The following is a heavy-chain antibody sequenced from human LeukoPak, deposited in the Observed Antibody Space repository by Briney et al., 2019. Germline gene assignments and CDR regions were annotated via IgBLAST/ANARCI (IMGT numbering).Heavy chain of an antibody. CDR2: IRYDGSNK. CDR1: GFTFSSYA. D-gene: IGHD3-22*01. CDR3: AKGPPAGVVVITIDY. J-gene: IGHJ4*02. V-gene: IGHV3-30*02. Sequence: PGRSLRLSCAASGFTFSSYAMHWVRQAPGKGLEWVAFIRYDGSNKYYADSVKGRFTISRDNSKNTLYLQMNSLRAEDTAVYYCAKGPPAGVVVITIDYWGQGTLVTVSS.